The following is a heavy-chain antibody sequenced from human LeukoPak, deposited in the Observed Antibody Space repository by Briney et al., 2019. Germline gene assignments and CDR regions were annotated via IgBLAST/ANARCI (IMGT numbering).Heavy chain of an antibody. V-gene: IGHV1-69*06. CDR2: IIPIFGTA. CDR1: GGTFSSYA. J-gene: IGHJ6*03. Sequence: SVKVSCKASGGTFSSYAISWVQQAPGQGLEWMGGIIPIFGTANYAQKFQGRVTITADKSTSTAYMELSSLRSEDTAVYYCARGRCSGGSCYANMDVWGKGTTVTVSS. D-gene: IGHD2-15*01. CDR3: ARGRCSGGSCYANMDV.